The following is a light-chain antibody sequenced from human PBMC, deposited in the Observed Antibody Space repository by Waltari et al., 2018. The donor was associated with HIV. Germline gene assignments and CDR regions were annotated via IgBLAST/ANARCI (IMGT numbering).Light chain of an antibody. CDR1: KSNIGNNF. J-gene: IGLJ3*02. CDR2: RND. V-gene: IGLV1-47*01. CDR3: ASWDDNLRHWV. Sequence: QPKMTQAPSASKTPGQRITMSCSGSKSNIGNNFIYWYQQIPGAAPRFVRARNDQRPAGVPDRFSGTKSGTSAFLAITNLRLDDEATYVCASWDDNLRHWVFGGGTKLTVL.